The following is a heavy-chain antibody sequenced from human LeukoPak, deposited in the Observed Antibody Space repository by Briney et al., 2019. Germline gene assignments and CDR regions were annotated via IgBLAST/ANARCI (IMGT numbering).Heavy chain of an antibody. CDR3: ARVGYNSGWYEY. D-gene: IGHD6-19*01. J-gene: IGHJ4*02. V-gene: IGHV3-33*01. Sequence: PGTSLRLSCAASGFTFSRYGMHWVRQAPGKGLEWVAVIWEDGSNIYYADSVKGRFTISRDNSKNTLYPQMNSLRAEDTAVYYCARVGYNSGWYEYWGQGTLVTVSS. CDR1: GFTFSRYG. CDR2: IWEDGSNI.